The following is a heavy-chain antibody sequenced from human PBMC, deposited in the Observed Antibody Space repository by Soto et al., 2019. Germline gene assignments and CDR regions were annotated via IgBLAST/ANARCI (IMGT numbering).Heavy chain of an antibody. D-gene: IGHD6-13*01. CDR1: GYTFINYY. Sequence: QVQRVQSGAEVKKPGASVKLSCKASGYTFINYYIHWVRQAAGQGLEWMGIFNPTSGSTNYAQKFQGRVTLTMDTSTRTVHMELSSLRFDDTAVYYCARDLAAGDYWGQGTLVTVSS. J-gene: IGHJ4*02. CDR2: FNPTSGST. V-gene: IGHV1-46*01. CDR3: ARDLAAGDY.